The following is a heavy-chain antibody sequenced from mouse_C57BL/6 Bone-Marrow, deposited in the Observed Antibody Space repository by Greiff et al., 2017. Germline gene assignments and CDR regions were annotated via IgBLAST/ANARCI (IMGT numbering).Heavy chain of an antibody. CDR1: GYSFTGYY. Sequence: VQLQQSGPELVKPGASVKISCKASGYSFTGYYMNWVKQSPEKSLEWIGEINPSTGGTTYNQKFQAKATLTVDKSSSTAYMQLKSLTSEDSAVYYCERSGYYGSSYKDYYAMDYWGQGTSVTVSS. J-gene: IGHJ4*01. CDR3: ERSGYYGSSYKDYYAMDY. V-gene: IGHV1-42*01. CDR2: INPSTGGT. D-gene: IGHD1-1*01.